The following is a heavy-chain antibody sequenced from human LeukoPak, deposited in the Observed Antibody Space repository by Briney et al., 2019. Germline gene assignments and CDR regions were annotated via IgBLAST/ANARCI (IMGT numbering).Heavy chain of an antibody. CDR1: GASVSTNNYY. Sequence: PSETLSLTCTVSGASVSTNNYYWGWIRQPPGKGLEYIGSFSHAGDTYYIPSLRSRITISVDTSKNRFSLKLSSVTAADTAVYYCAAIVVVPNANDVDYWGQGTLVTVSS. D-gene: IGHD2-2*01. CDR2: FSHAGDT. J-gene: IGHJ4*02. CDR3: AAIVVVPNANDVDY. V-gene: IGHV4-39*01.